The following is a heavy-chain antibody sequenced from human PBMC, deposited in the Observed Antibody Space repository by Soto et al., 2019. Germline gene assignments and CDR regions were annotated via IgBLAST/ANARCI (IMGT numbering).Heavy chain of an antibody. J-gene: IGHJ6*02. CDR1: GGTFSSYA. Sequence: SVKVSCKASGGTFSSYAISWVRQAPGQGLEWMGGIIPIFGTANYAQKFQGRVTITADESTSTAYMELSSLRSEDTAVYYCATPIVGATTGYYYGMDVWGQGTTVTVSS. V-gene: IGHV1-69*13. D-gene: IGHD1-26*01. CDR3: ATPIVGATTGYYYGMDV. CDR2: IIPIFGTA.